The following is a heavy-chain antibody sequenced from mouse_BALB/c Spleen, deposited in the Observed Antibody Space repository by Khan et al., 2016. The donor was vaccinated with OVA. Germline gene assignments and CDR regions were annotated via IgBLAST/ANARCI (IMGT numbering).Heavy chain of an antibody. CDR1: GYSFTVYY. CDR3: ARGYDFFAY. D-gene: IGHD2-14*01. CDR2: VNPNNGNN. Sequence: VQLKESGPDLVKPGASVKISCKASGYSFTVYYMSWVKQSHGKSPEWIGRVNPNNGNNNYNQKFKDKAILTVDKSSNTAYMELRSLTSEDSAVYYSARGYDFFAYWGQGTLVTVSA. V-gene: IGHV1-26*01. J-gene: IGHJ3*01.